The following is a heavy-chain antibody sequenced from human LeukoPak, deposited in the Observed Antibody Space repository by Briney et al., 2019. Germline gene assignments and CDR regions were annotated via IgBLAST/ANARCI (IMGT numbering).Heavy chain of an antibody. Sequence: GESLKISCKGSGYNFTNYWIGWVRQMPGKGLELMGIIYPGDSDTRYSPSFQGQVTISVDKSINTAYLQWSSLKASDSAMYYCARAGYSNRWDGVDYWGQGTLVTVSS. CDR3: ARAGYSNRWDGVDY. CDR2: IYPGDSDT. CDR1: GYNFTNYW. D-gene: IGHD2/OR15-2a*01. V-gene: IGHV5-51*01. J-gene: IGHJ4*02.